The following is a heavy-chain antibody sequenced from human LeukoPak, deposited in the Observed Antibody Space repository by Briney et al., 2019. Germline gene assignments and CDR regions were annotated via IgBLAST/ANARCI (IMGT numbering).Heavy chain of an antibody. CDR1: GFTFSSYW. Sequence: AGGSLRLSCAASGFTFSSYWMSWVRQAPGKGLEWVAFIRYDGSNKYYADSVKGRFTISRDNSKNTLYLQMNSLRAEDTAVYYCAKEQQLVPSYYYYMDVWGKGTTVTISS. CDR3: AKEQQLVPSYYYYMDV. V-gene: IGHV3-30*02. J-gene: IGHJ6*03. CDR2: IRYDGSNK. D-gene: IGHD6-13*01.